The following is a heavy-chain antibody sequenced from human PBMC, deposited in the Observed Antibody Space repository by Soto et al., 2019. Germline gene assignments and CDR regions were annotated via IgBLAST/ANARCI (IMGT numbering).Heavy chain of an antibody. Sequence: GGSLRLSCAASGFTFSGSAMHWVRQASGKGLEWVGRIRSKANSYATAYAASVKGRFTISRDDSKNTAYLQMNSLKTEDTAVYYCTSLVVVAATTGTIDYWGQGTLVTVSS. D-gene: IGHD2-15*01. CDR3: TSLVVVAATTGTIDY. CDR1: GFTFSGSA. V-gene: IGHV3-73*01. J-gene: IGHJ4*02. CDR2: IRSKANSYAT.